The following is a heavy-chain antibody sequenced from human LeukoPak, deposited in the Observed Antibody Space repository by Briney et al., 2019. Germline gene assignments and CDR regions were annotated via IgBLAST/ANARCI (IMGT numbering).Heavy chain of an antibody. V-gene: IGHV3-23*01. J-gene: IGHJ4*02. D-gene: IGHD2-2*01. CDR1: GFTFSSYA. Sequence: GGSLRLSCAASGFTFSSYAMSWVRQAPGKGLEWVSAISGSGGSTYYADSVKGRFTISRDNSKNTLYLQMNSLRAEDTAVYYCAKALVVVPAAIPSDFDYWGQGTLVTVSS. CDR2: ISGSGGST. CDR3: AKALVVVPAAIPSDFDY.